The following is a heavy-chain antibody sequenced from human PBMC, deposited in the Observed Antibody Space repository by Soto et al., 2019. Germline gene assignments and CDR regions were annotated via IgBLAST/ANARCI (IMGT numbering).Heavy chain of an antibody. CDR1: GFTFSSYA. V-gene: IGHV3-23*01. J-gene: IGHJ6*02. Sequence: AGGSLRLSCAASGFTFSSYAMSWVRQAPGKGLEWVSAISGSGGSTYYADSVKGRFTISRDNSKNTLYLQMNSLRAEDTAVYYCAKESYVLRFLERLPGRDLRHHGMDVWGQGNTVTVSS. CDR3: AKESYVLRFLERLPGRDLRHHGMDV. CDR2: ISGSGGST. D-gene: IGHD3-3*01.